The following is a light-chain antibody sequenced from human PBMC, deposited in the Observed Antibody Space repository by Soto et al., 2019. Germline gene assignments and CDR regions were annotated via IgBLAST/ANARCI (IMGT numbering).Light chain of an antibody. Sequence: DIPLTQSPSFLSASVGDRVTITCRASQGISSYLAWYQQKPGKAPKLLIYGASTLQSGVPSRFSGSGSGTEFTLTISSLQPEDFATYHCQQLNSYPLTFGQGTRLEIK. V-gene: IGKV1-9*01. CDR3: QQLNSYPLT. J-gene: IGKJ5*01. CDR2: GAS. CDR1: QGISSY.